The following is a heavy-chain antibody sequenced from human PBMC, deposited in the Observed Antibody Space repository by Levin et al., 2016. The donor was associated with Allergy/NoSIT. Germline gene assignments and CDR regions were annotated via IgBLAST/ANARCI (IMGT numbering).Heavy chain of an antibody. J-gene: IGHJ6*03. Sequence: ASVKVSCKASGYIFTTYGFTWVRQAPGQGLEWMGWVGAYSGNTNYAQKFQGRVTMTTDTSTSTAYMELRSLRSDDTAVYYCASGDSYYYYMDVWGKGTTVTVS. CDR2: VGAYSGNT. CDR3: ASGDSYYYYMDV. D-gene: IGHD3-3*01. V-gene: IGHV1-18*01. CDR1: GYIFTTYG.